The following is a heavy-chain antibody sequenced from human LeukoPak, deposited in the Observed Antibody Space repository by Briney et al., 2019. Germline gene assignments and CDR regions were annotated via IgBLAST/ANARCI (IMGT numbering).Heavy chain of an antibody. CDR1: GFTFSGYA. J-gene: IGHJ4*02. Sequence: GGSLRLSCAASGFTFSGYAMSWVRQAPGKGLEWVSAISGSGGSTYYADSVKGRFTISRDNAKNSLYLQMNSLRAEDTAVYYCAREHCSGGSCYSVFWFDYWGQGTLVTVSS. CDR2: ISGSGGST. D-gene: IGHD2-15*01. CDR3: AREHCSGGSCYSVFWFDY. V-gene: IGHV3-23*01.